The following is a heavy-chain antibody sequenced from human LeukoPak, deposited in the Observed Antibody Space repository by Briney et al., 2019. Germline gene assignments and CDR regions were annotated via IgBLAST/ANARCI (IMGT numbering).Heavy chain of an antibody. D-gene: IGHD3-22*01. CDR2: IYYSGST. Sequence: SETLSLTCTVSGGSISSYYWSWIRQPPGKGLEWIGYIYYSGSTYYNESLESRVTISVDTSKNQFSLKLSSVTAADTAVYYCACLTTADAFDIWGQGTMVTVSS. J-gene: IGHJ3*02. CDR3: ACLTTADAFDI. V-gene: IGHV4-59*01. CDR1: GGSISSYY.